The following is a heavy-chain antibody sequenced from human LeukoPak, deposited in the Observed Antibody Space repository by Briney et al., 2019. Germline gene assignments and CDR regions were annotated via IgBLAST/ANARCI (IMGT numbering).Heavy chain of an antibody. V-gene: IGHV3-48*01. CDR2: ISGSGTTI. CDR1: GFTFSSYW. CDR3: ARVSRVYYDSSGYPY. Sequence: GGSLRLSCAASGFTFSSYWMSWVRQAPGKGLEWVSYISGSGTTINYADSVKGRFTISRDDARNSLYLQMNSLRAEDTAVYYCARVSRVYYDSSGYPYWGQGTLVTVSS. J-gene: IGHJ4*02. D-gene: IGHD3-22*01.